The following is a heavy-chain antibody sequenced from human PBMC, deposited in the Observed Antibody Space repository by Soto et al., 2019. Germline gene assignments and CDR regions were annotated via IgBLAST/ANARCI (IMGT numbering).Heavy chain of an antibody. J-gene: IGHJ6*02. CDR2: IDPSDSYT. D-gene: IGHD6-19*01. V-gene: IGHV5-10-1*01. CDR1: GYSFTSYW. Sequence: HGESLKISCKGSGYSFTSYWISWVRQMPGKGLEWMGRIDPSDSYTNYSPSFQGHVTISADKSISTAYLQWSSLKASDTAMYYCARQVSQVAVADPYYYYGMDVWGQGTTVTVSS. CDR3: ARQVSQVAVADPYYYYGMDV.